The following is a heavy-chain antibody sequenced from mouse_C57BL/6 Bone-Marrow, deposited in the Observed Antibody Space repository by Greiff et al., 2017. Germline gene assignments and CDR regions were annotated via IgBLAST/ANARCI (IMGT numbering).Heavy chain of an antibody. D-gene: IGHD2-5*01. V-gene: IGHV5-6*01. CDR2: ISSGGSYT. CDR1: GFTFSSYG. Sequence: EVMLVESGGDLVKPGGSLKLSCAASGFTFSSYGMSWVRQTPDKRLEWVATISSGGSYTYYPDSVKGRFTISRDNAKNTLYLQMSSLKSEDTAMYYCARHAYYSNPYAMDYWGQGTSVTVSS. CDR3: ARHAYYSNPYAMDY. J-gene: IGHJ4*01.